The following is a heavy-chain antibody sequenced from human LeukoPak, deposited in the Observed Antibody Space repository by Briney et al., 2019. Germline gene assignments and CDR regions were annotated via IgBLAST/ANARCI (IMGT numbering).Heavy chain of an antibody. CDR3: ARDSTDSSGYYSFDY. D-gene: IGHD3-22*01. CDR1: GGSISSGGYY. J-gene: IGHJ4*02. CDR2: IYYSGST. Sequence: PSQTLSLTCTVSGGSISSGGYYWSWIHQHPGKGLDWIGYIYYSGSTYYNPSLKSRVTISVDTSKNQFSLKLSSVTAADTAVYYCARDSTDSSGYYSFDYWGQGTLVTVSS. V-gene: IGHV4-31*03.